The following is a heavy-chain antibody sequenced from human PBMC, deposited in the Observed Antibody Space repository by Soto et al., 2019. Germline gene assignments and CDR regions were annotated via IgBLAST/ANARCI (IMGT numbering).Heavy chain of an antibody. CDR1: GYTFTHYG. Sequence: QVQLVQSGAEVKQPGASVKVSCKASGYTFTHYGVYWVRQAPGQGLEWLGSSSNDNGNTNYAENFQGRATMTTDSSPSTVNMELGSLRLYDTADYYCARIKQLTLLDVGGQGTTVTVSS. J-gene: IGHJ6*02. D-gene: IGHD6-13*01. V-gene: IGHV1-18*01. CDR3: ARIKQLTLLDV. CDR2: SSNDNGNT.